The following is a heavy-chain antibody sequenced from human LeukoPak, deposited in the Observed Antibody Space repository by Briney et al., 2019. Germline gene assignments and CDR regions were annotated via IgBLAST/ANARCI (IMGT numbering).Heavy chain of an antibody. V-gene: IGHV1-2*02. Sequence: GASVKVSCKASGYTFTGYYMHWVRQAPGQGLEWMGWINPNSGGTNYAQKFQGRVTMTRDTSISTAYMELSRLRSDDTAVYYCARDGYYYGSGSWNWFDPWGQGTLVTVSS. D-gene: IGHD3-10*01. CDR2: INPNSGGT. CDR3: ARDGYYYGSGSWNWFDP. J-gene: IGHJ5*02. CDR1: GYTFTGYY.